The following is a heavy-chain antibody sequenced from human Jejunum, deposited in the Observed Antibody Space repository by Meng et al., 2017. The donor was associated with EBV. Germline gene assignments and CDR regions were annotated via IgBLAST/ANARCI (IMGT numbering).Heavy chain of an antibody. D-gene: IGHD4-17*01. CDR1: VDSITRGAYL. CDR3: ARGGPDFGDYVPFDY. Sequence: QLQLQESGSGLVQPSPTLSLTCAVSVDSITRGAYLWSWIRQPPGKGLEWIGNIYHIGSTYYNPSLKSRVTISVDRSKNQFSLKLTSVTAADTAVYYCARGGPDFGDYVPFDYWGQGTLVTVSS. CDR2: IYHIGST. V-gene: IGHV4-30-2*01. J-gene: IGHJ4*02.